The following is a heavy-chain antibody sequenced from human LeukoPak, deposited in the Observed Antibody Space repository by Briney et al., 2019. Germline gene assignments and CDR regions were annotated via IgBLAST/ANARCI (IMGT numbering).Heavy chain of an antibody. CDR1: GDSISTYY. D-gene: IGHD1-14*01. V-gene: IGHV4-59*01. CDR2: VYYSGST. CDR3: ARGGTIKNGMDV. Sequence: SETLSLTCTVSGDSISTYYWSWIRQPPGKGLEWIGYVYYSGSTNYNPSLESRVTISVDTSKNQFSLMLSSVTAADTAVYYCARGGTIKNGMDVWGQGTTVTVSS. J-gene: IGHJ6*02.